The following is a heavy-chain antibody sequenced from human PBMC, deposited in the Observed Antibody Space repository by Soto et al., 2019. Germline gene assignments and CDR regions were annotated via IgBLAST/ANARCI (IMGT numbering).Heavy chain of an antibody. Sequence: PGGSLRLSCAVSGFTVSNNYMSWVRQAPGKGLEGVSAIIGNGFDTYYADSVKGRFTISRDNSKNTLYLQMNSLRAEDTAVYYCAKDPDPVFSLVVNNYWGQGTLVTVSS. D-gene: IGHD3-22*01. V-gene: IGHV3-23*01. J-gene: IGHJ4*02. CDR2: IIGNGFDT. CDR3: AKDPDPVFSLVVNNY. CDR1: GFTVSNNY.